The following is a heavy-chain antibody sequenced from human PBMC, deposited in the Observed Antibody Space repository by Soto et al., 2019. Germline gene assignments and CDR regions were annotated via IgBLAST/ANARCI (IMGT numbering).Heavy chain of an antibody. CDR1: GFTFDDYA. V-gene: IGHV3-9*01. CDR3: AKANRGIAAAGTIRNYYYYGMDV. Sequence: EVQLVESGGGLVQPGRSLRLSCAASGFTFDDYAMHWVRQAPGKGLEWVSGISWNSGSIGYADSVKGRFTISRDNAKNSLYLQMNSLRAEDTALYYCAKANRGIAAAGTIRNYYYYGMDVWGQGTTVTVSS. J-gene: IGHJ6*02. D-gene: IGHD6-13*01. CDR2: ISWNSGSI.